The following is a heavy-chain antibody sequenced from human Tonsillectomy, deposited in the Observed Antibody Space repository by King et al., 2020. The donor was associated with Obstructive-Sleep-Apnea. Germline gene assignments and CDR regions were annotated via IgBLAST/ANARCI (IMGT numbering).Heavy chain of an antibody. V-gene: IGHV3-11*01. CDR3: ARDHRITAAGYDAFDI. Sequence: HVQLVESGGGLVKPGGSLRLSCAASGFTFSDYYMSWIRQTPGKGLEGVSYISSSGSTIYYADSVKGRFSISRDNARNSLYLQMNSLRAEDTAMYYCARDHRITAAGYDAFDIWGQGTMVTVSS. CDR1: GFTFSDYY. J-gene: IGHJ3*02. CDR2: ISSSGSTI. D-gene: IGHD6-13*01.